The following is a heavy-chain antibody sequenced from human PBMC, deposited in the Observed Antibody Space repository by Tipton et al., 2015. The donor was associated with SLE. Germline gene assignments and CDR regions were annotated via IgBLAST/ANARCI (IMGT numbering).Heavy chain of an antibody. CDR3: ARELEVFDKSGMLSDH. Sequence: GLVNPSQTLSLTCAISGDSVSSNSAAAWNWIRQSPSRGLEWLGRTYYRSKWYTDYAESLKSRITIRPDTSKNQVSLQLNSVTPEDTAVYYWARELEVFDKSGMLSDHWGQGTLVTVSS. J-gene: IGHJ4*02. V-gene: IGHV6-1*01. D-gene: IGHD3-10*02. CDR1: GDSVSSNSAAA. CDR2: TYYRSKWYT.